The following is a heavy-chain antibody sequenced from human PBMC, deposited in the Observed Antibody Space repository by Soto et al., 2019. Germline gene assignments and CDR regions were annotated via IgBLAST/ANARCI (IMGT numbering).Heavy chain of an antibody. J-gene: IGHJ6*03. V-gene: IGHV3-21*01. D-gene: IGHD1-7*01. Sequence: GGSLRLSCAASGFTFSSYSMNWVRQAPGKGLEWVSSISSSSSYIYYADSVKGRFTISRDNAKNSLYLQMNSLRAEDTAVYYCARVETGTTLYYYYYMDVWGKGTTVTVSS. CDR3: ARVETGTTLYYYYYMDV. CDR2: ISSSSSYI. CDR1: GFTFSSYS.